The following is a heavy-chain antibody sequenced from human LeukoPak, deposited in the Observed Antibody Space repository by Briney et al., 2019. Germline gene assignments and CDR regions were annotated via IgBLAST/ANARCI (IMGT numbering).Heavy chain of an antibody. D-gene: IGHD6-19*01. CDR2: IYHSGST. V-gene: IGHV4-38-2*02. CDR3: ATEVAVADVFDS. CDR1: GYSISSGFC. J-gene: IGHJ4*02. Sequence: SETLSLTCSVSGYSISSGFCWGWLRQPPGKGLEWIGGIYHSGSTTYNPSLKSRVTISVDTSSNQFSLRLSSVTAADTAVYYCATEVAVADVFDSWGQGTLVTVSS.